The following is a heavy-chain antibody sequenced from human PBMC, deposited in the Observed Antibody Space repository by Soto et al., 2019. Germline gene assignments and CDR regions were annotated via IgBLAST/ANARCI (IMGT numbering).Heavy chain of an antibody. J-gene: IGHJ4*02. CDR1: GGSISSGGYY. Sequence: QVQLQESGPGLVKPSQTLSLTCTVSGGSISSGGYYWSWIRQHPGKGLEWIGYIYYSGSTYYNPSLKSRVTISVDTSKNQFSLKLSSVSAADTVVYYCARGRVLRFLEWAHYFDYWGQGTLVTVSS. CDR3: ARGRVLRFLEWAHYFDY. CDR2: IYYSGST. D-gene: IGHD3-3*01. V-gene: IGHV4-31*03.